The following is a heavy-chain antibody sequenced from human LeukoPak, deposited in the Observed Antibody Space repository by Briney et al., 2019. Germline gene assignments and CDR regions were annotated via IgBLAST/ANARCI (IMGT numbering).Heavy chain of an antibody. J-gene: IGHJ4*02. Sequence: GGSLRLSCAASGFTFSSYAMHWVRQAPGKGLEWVAVISYDGSNKYYADSVKGRFTISRDNAKDTLYLHMNSLTAEDTAVYYCARGAKWAYYFDYWGQGTLVTVSS. CDR2: ISYDGSNK. CDR1: GFTFSSYA. CDR3: ARGAKWAYYFDY. D-gene: IGHD1-26*01. V-gene: IGHV3-30-3*01.